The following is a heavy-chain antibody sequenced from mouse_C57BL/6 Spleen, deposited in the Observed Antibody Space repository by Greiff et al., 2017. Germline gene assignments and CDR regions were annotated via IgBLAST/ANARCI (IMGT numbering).Heavy chain of an antibody. J-gene: IGHJ4*01. Sequence: QVQLKESGAELVRPGASVKLSCKASGYTFTDYYINWVKQRPGQGLEWIARIYPGSGNTYYNEKFKGKATLTAEKSSSTAYMQLSSQTSEDSAVYFGAREEYPGYAMDYWGQGTSVTVSS. D-gene: IGHD2-10*02. CDR2: IYPGSGNT. CDR1: GYTFTDYY. V-gene: IGHV1-76*01. CDR3: AREEYPGYAMDY.